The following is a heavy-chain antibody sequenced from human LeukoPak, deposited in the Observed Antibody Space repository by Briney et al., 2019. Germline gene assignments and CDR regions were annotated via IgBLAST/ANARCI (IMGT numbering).Heavy chain of an antibody. Sequence: PSESLSLTCSVSGGSISTNSYHWGWIRQPPGKGLEWIGSISYSGSTYYNPSLKSRVTISVDTSKNQFSLKLSSVTAADTAVYYCARDLSSSSSWYEDYWGQGTLVTVSS. CDR1: GGSISTNSYH. D-gene: IGHD6-13*01. V-gene: IGHV4-39*07. CDR3: ARDLSSSSSWYEDY. J-gene: IGHJ4*02. CDR2: ISYSGST.